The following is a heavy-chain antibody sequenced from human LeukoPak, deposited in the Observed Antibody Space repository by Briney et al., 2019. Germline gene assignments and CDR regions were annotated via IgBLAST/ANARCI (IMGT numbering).Heavy chain of an antibody. V-gene: IGHV3-73*01. CDR1: GFTFSDSD. CDR2: IRDKASNYAT. J-gene: IGHJ6*02. D-gene: IGHD1-26*01. CDR3: TYYRRDPRGFYYGMDV. Sequence: PGGSLRLSCAASGFTFSDSDMHWVRQTSGKGLVWVGRIRDKASNYATAYAAPVKGRFTISRDDSKNTACLQMNSLKTEDPAIYYCTYYRRDPRGFYYGMDVWGQGTTVTVSS.